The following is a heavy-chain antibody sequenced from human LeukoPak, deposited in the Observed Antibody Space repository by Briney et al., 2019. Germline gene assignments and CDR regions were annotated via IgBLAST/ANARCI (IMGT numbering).Heavy chain of an antibody. D-gene: IGHD1-26*01. V-gene: IGHV4-34*12. CDR1: GGSFSGYY. CDR2: VIHSGST. Sequence: SETLSLTCAVSGGSFSGYYWSWIRQPPGKGLEWIGEVIHSGSTNYIPSLKGRVTISVDTSKNQFSLRLSSVTAADTALYYCARDLFVGAAQIWGQGTLVTVSS. J-gene: IGHJ4*02. CDR3: ARDLFVGAAQI.